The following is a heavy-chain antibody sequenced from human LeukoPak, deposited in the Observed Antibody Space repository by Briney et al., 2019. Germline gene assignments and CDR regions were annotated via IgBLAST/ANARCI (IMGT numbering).Heavy chain of an antibody. Sequence: PGGSLRLSCAASGFTFSSYAMSWVRQAPGKGLEWVSAISGSGGSTYYADSVKGRFTISRDNSKNTLYLQMDSLRAEDTAVYYCAKDPPLRFLEWLEGEQNWFDPWGQGTLVTVSS. CDR1: GFTFSSYA. D-gene: IGHD3-3*01. J-gene: IGHJ5*02. CDR3: AKDPPLRFLEWLEGEQNWFDP. CDR2: ISGSGGST. V-gene: IGHV3-23*01.